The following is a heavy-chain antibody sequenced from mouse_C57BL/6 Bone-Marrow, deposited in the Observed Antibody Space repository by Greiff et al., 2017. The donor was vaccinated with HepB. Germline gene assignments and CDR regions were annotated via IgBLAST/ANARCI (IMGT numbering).Heavy chain of an antibody. V-gene: IGHV1-82*01. CDR3: ARSYYGYWYFDV. J-gene: IGHJ1*03. CDR2: IYPGDGDT. CDR1: GYAFSSSW. Sequence: QVQLKESGPELVKPGASVKISCKASGYAFSSSWMNWVKQRPGKGLEWIGRIYPGDGDTNYNGKFKGKATLTADKSSSTAYMQLSSLTSEDSAVYFCARSYYGYWYFDVWGTGTTVTVSS. D-gene: IGHD1-1*01.